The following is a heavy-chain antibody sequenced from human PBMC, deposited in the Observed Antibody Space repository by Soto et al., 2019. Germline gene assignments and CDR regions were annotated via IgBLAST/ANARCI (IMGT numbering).Heavy chain of an antibody. CDR2: IYHSGST. CDR1: GGSISSSNW. CDR3: ARDPTYYYDSSGLDAFDI. V-gene: IGHV4-4*02. J-gene: IGHJ3*02. D-gene: IGHD3-22*01. Sequence: ASETLSLTCAVSGGSISSSNWGSWVRQPPGKGLEWIGEIYHSGSTNYNPSLKSRVTISVDKSKNQFSLKLSSVTAADTAVYYCARDPTYYYDSSGLDAFDIWGQGTMVTVSS.